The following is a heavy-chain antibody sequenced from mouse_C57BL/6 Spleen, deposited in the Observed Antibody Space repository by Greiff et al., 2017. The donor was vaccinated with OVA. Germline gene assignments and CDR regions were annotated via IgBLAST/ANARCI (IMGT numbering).Heavy chain of an antibody. CDR2: ISYDGSN. Sequence: EVQLLESGPSLVKPSQSLSLTCSVTGYSITSGSYWNWIRQFPGNQLEWMGYISYDGSNNYNPSLKNRISITRDTSKNPCFLKLNSVTTEDTATYYCARDGYYTDDWGQGTTLTVSS. CDR1: GYSITSGSY. J-gene: IGHJ2*01. CDR3: ARDGYYTDD. V-gene: IGHV3-6*01. D-gene: IGHD2-3*01.